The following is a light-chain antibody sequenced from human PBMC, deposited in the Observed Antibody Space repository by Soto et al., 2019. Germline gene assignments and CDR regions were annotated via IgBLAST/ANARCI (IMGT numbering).Light chain of an antibody. V-gene: IGKV3-20*01. J-gene: IGKJ2*01. CDR1: QGVTSNH. CDR3: QHYEGSPRT. Sequence: ENVLTQSPGTVSLSPGERATLSCRASQGVTSNHLAWYQQKPGQAPRLLIYGVFNRATGIPDRFSGSGSGTDLTLTITRLEPEDSAVYFCQHYEGSPRTFGQGTKLEIK. CDR2: GVF.